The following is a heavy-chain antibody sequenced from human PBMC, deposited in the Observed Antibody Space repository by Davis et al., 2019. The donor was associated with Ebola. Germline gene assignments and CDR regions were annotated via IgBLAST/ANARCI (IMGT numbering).Heavy chain of an antibody. V-gene: IGHV3-23*01. J-gene: IGHJ3*02. D-gene: IGHD1-26*01. Sequence: GESLKISCAASGFTFSSCAMSWVRQAPGKGLEWVSAISGSGGSTYYADSVKGRFTISRDNSKNTLYLQMNSLRAEDTAVYYCAKDLVGWAFDIWGQGTMVTVSS. CDR1: GFTFSSCA. CDR3: AKDLVGWAFDI. CDR2: ISGSGGST.